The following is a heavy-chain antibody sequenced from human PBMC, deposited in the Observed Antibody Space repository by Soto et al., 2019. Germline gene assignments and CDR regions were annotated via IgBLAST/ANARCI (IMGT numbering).Heavy chain of an antibody. CDR3: ARGLAARTSWFDP. J-gene: IGHJ5*02. CDR1: GFTFSSYS. CDR2: ISSSSSTI. Sequence: EVQLVESGGGLVQPGGSLSRSCGASGFTFSSYSMNWVRQATGKGLECVTYISSSSSTIYYADSVKGLFTISRDNAKNSLYLPMNRLRDPDTAAYVCARGLAARTSWFDPRGQGTLVTVS. D-gene: IGHD6-6*01. V-gene: IGHV3-48*02.